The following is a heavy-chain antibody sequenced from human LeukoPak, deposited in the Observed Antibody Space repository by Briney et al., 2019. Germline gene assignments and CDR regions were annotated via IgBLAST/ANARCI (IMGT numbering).Heavy chain of an antibody. CDR2: INAGNGNT. D-gene: IGHD6-13*01. J-gene: IGHJ5*02. CDR1: GYTFTSYA. CDR3: ARADLNSSSWSGWFDP. V-gene: IGHV1-3*01. Sequence: GASVKVSCKASGYTFTSYAMHWVRQAPGQRLEWMGWINAGNGNTKYSQKFQGRVTITRDTSASTAYMELSSLRSEDTAVYYCARADLNSSSWSGWFDPWGQGTLVIVSS.